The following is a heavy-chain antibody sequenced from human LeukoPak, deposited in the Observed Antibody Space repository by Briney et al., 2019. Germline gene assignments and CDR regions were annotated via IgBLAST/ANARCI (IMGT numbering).Heavy chain of an antibody. J-gene: IGHJ6*02. V-gene: IGHV4-59*01. CDR1: GGSISSYY. D-gene: IGHD5-18*01. CDR2: IYYSGST. CDR3: ARDRGYSYGHYYYYYGMDV. Sequence: SETLSLTWTVSGGSISSYYWSWIRQPPGKGLEWIGYIYYSGSTNYNPSLKSRVTISVDTSKNQFSLKLSSVTAADTAVYYCARDRGYSYGHYYYYYGMDVWGQGTTVTVSS.